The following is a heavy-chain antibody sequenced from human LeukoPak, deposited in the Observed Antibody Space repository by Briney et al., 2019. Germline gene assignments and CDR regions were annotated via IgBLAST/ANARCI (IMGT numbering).Heavy chain of an antibody. V-gene: IGHV4-30-4*01. CDR1: GGSISSGDYY. D-gene: IGHD1-26*01. Sequence: SETLSLTCTVSGGSISSGDYYWSWIRQPPGKGLEWIGYIYYSGSTYYNPSPKSRVTISVDTSKNQFSLKLSSVTAADTAVYYCARDPGTSFDYWGQGTLVTVSS. J-gene: IGHJ4*02. CDR3: ARDPGTSFDY. CDR2: IYYSGST.